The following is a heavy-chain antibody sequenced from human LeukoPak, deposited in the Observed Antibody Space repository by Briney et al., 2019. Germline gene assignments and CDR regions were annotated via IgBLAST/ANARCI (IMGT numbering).Heavy chain of an antibody. J-gene: IGHJ4*02. V-gene: IGHV3-30-3*01. D-gene: IGHD3-10*01. CDR3: ARGRGITMVRGVMEDFDY. Sequence: GRSLRLSCAASGFTFSSYAMHWVRQAPGKGLEWVAVISHDGSNKYYADSVKGRFTISRDNAKNSLYLQMNSLRAEDTAVYYCARGRGITMVRGVMEDFDYWGQGTLVTVSS. CDR2: ISHDGSNK. CDR1: GFTFSSYA.